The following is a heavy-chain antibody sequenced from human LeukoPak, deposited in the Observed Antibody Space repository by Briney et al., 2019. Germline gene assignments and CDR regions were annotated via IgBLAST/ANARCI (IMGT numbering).Heavy chain of an antibody. V-gene: IGHV3-74*01. Sequence: GGSLRLSCAASGFTFSSHWMHWVRQAPGKGLVWVSRINSDGSSTSYVDSVKGRFTISRDNAKNTLYLQMNSLRAEDTAVYYCARGIASRLPFDYWGQGTLVTVSS. J-gene: IGHJ4*02. CDR1: GFTFSSHW. CDR3: ARGIASRLPFDY. CDR2: INSDGSST. D-gene: IGHD6-13*01.